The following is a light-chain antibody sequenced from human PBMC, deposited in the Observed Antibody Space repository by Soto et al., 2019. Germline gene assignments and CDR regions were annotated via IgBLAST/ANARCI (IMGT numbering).Light chain of an antibody. CDR3: QQYRNWPRT. CDR1: QSVDIN. CDR2: GAS. J-gene: IGKJ1*01. Sequence: EILLPQSPATLSSSPFEKATLSYMSSQSVDINLAWYQQRAGQAPRLLVYGASTKATDMPGRFSGRGSGTEFTLTINNLQSEDFAVYYCQQYRNWPRTFGQGTKVDIK. V-gene: IGKV3-15*01.